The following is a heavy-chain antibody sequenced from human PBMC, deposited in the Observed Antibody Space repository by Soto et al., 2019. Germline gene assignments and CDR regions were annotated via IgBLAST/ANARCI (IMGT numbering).Heavy chain of an antibody. V-gene: IGHV2-5*02. J-gene: IGHJ5*02. CDR3: ARRAYDSGSENYYGLNWFDP. D-gene: IGHD3-10*01. CDR2: IYWDDDK. CDR1: GFSLTTTRMG. Sequence: SGPTLVNPTQTLTLTCTFSGFSLTTTRMGVGWIRQPPGKALEWLALIYWDDDKRYSPSLKNRLTITKDTSKNQVVLTLSNMDPVDTATYYCARRAYDSGSENYYGLNWFDPWGQGTLVTVSS.